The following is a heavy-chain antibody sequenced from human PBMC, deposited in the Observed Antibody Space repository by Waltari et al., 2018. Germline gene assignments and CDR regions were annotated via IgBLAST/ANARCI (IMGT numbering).Heavy chain of an antibody. CDR3: AHSWAQAFEV. D-gene: IGHD7-27*01. CDR2: IYWNDEK. CDR1: GFSLRTSGVG. Sequence: QITLKESGPTLVKPTQTLTLTCTFTGFSLRTSGVGVGWIRQPPGKALEWLALIYWNDEKRYNPSLQSRLTITKDTSKNQVVLTMTNMDPVDTATYSCAHSWAQAFEVWGPGTTVAVSS. V-gene: IGHV2-5*01. J-gene: IGHJ3*01.